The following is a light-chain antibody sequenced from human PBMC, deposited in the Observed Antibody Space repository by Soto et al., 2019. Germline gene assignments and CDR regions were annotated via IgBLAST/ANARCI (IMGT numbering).Light chain of an antibody. V-gene: IGLV2-11*01. CDR1: SSDVGGSSY. CDR3: CSYAGNYTYV. J-gene: IGLJ1*01. CDR2: NVT. Sequence: QSALTQPRSVSGSPGQSVTISYTGTSSDVGGSSYVSWYQQHPGKAPQLIFYNVTKRPSGVPDRFSGSKSGNTASLTISGLQAEDEADYFCCSYAGNYTYVFGPGTKVTVL.